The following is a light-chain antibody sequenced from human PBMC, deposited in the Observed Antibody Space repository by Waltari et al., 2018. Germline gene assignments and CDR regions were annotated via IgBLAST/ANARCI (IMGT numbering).Light chain of an antibody. CDR1: QSVSGSY. Sequence: EIVLTQSPGTLSLSPGERATLSCRASQSVSGSYLAWYQHISGQAPRLLINGASTRATGIPDRFSGGGSGTDFTLTISRLEPEDFAVYYCQQFLTSRTFGQGTRVEIK. CDR2: GAS. CDR3: QQFLTSRT. V-gene: IGKV3-20*01. J-gene: IGKJ1*01.